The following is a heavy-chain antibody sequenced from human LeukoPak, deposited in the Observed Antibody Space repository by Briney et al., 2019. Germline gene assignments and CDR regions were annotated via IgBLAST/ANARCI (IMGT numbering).Heavy chain of an antibody. CDR2: IYSGGST. CDR1: GFTVSSNY. V-gene: IGHV3-53*01. Sequence: GGSLRLSCAASGFTVSSNYMSWVRQAPGKGLEWVSVIYSGGSTYYADSVKGRFTISRDNSKNTLYLQINSLRAEDTAVYYCARTAYYYDSSGPYFDYWGQGTLVTVSS. J-gene: IGHJ4*02. D-gene: IGHD3-22*01. CDR3: ARTAYYYDSSGPYFDY.